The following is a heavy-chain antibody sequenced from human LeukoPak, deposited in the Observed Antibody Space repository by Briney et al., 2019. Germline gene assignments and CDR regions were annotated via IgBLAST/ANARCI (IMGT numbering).Heavy chain of an antibody. CDR2: IYPGDSDT. J-gene: IGHJ4*02. CDR3: ARPKAAAAGILGY. V-gene: IGHV5-51*01. Sequence: GESLKISRKGSGYSFTSYWIGWVRQMPGKGLEWMGIIYPGDSDTRYSPSFQGQVTISADKSISTAYLQWSSLKASDTAMYYCARPKAAAAGILGYWGQGTLVTVSS. CDR1: GYSFTSYW. D-gene: IGHD6-13*01.